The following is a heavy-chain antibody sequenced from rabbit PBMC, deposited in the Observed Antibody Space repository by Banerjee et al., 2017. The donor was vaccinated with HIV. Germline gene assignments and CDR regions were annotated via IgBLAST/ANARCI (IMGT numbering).Heavy chain of an antibody. CDR1: GFDFSYNA. CDR3: ARDRDWTLDL. V-gene: IGHV1S40*01. J-gene: IGHJ4*01. CDR2: IYNGDST. D-gene: IGHD4-2*01. Sequence: QSLEESGGGLIKPGGTLTLTCKASGFDFSYNAMCWVRQAPGKGLEWIGCIYNGDSTYYASWAKGRFTISKTSSTTVTLQMTSLTAADTATYFCARDRDWTLDLWGPGTLVTVS.